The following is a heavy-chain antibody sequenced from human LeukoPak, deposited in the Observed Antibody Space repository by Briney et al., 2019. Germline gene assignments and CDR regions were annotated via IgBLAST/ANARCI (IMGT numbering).Heavy chain of an antibody. CDR1: GFSFSSYS. CDR2: ISSSSNYI. D-gene: IGHD2-15*01. CDR3: ARKAALDY. J-gene: IGHJ4*02. Sequence: GGSLRLSCAASGFSFSSYSMNWVRQAPGKGLEWVSSISSSSNYIYYADSVKGRFTISRDNAKNSLYLQMNSLRAEDTAVYYCARKAALDYWGQGTLVTVSS. V-gene: IGHV3-21*01.